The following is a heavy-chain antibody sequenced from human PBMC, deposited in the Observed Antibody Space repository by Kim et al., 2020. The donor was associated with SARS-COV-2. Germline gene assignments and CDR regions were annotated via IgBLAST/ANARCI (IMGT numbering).Heavy chain of an antibody. Sequence: GGSLRLSCAASGFTFSSYAMSWVRQAPGKGLEWVSAISGSGGSTYYADSVKGRFTISRDNSKNTLYLQMNSLRAEDTAVYYCAKDQYVRIVGATWSHDAFDIWGQGTMVTVSS. CDR3: AKDQYVRIVGATWSHDAFDI. V-gene: IGHV3-23*01. CDR1: GFTFSSYA. D-gene: IGHD1-26*01. J-gene: IGHJ3*02. CDR2: ISGSGGST.